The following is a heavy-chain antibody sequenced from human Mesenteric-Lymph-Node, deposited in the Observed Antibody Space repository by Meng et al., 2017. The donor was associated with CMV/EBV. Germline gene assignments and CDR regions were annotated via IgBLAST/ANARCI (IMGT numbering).Heavy chain of an antibody. CDR1: GGSISSGDYY. J-gene: IGHJ4*02. D-gene: IGHD3-3*01. V-gene: IGHV4-30-4*08. CDR3: ARGTHLTENSGYSTYYFDY. CDR2: IYYSGST. Sequence: SETLSLTCTVSGGSISSGDYYWSWIRQPPGKGLEWIGYIYYSGSTYYNPPLKSRVTISVDTSKNQFSLKLSSVTAADTAVYYCARGTHLTENSGYSTYYFDYWGQGTLVTVSS.